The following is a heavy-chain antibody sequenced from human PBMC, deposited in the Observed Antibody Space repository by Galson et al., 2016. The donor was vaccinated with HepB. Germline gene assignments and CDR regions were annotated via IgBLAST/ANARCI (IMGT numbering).Heavy chain of an antibody. CDR2: ILWNGDI. Sequence: SLRLSCAASGFTFDDYAMHWVRQVPGRGLEWVSGILWNGDIGYADSVKGRFTVSRDNARTSLYLQMNSLRAEDTALYYCAKATMATKGAIDYWGQGTLVTVAP. CDR3: AKATMATKGAIDY. V-gene: IGHV3-9*01. D-gene: IGHD5-12*01. J-gene: IGHJ4*02. CDR1: GFTFDDYA.